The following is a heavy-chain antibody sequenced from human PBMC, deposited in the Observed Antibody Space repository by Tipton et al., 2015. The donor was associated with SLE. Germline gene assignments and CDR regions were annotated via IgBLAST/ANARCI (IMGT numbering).Heavy chain of an antibody. CDR1: GDSISSNTW. CDR2: IYHSESA. J-gene: IGHJ4*02. Sequence: TLSLTCAVSGDSISSNTWWSWVRQPPGRGLEWVGEIYHSESANYNPSLKSRLTISVDKSKNHFSLNLTSVTAADTAIYYCSRGGHDWGQGTLVTVSS. D-gene: IGHD5-12*01. CDR3: SRGGHD. V-gene: IGHV4-4*02.